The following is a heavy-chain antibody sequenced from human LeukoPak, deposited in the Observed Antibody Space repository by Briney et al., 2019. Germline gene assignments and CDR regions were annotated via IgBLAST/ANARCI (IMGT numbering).Heavy chain of an antibody. CDR3: VKGIRNWSDDYYFDY. Sequence: GRSLGLSCAASGFTFSSYGMHWVRQSPGKGLEWVAFIRYDGSDKHHADSVRGRFTISRDNSKNTLYLQMNSLIPEDTAVFYCVKGIRNWSDDYYFDYWGQGTLVTVSS. CDR1: GFTFSSYG. D-gene: IGHD1-1*01. J-gene: IGHJ4*02. V-gene: IGHV3-30*02. CDR2: IRYDGSDK.